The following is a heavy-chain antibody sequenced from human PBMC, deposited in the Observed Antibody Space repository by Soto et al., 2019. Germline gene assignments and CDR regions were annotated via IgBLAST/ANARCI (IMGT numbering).Heavy chain of an antibody. V-gene: IGHV1-69*02. CDR3: ARSLRTNKRFLEWPDAFDI. D-gene: IGHD3-3*01. CDR1: GGTFSSYT. J-gene: IGHJ3*02. Sequence: GASVKVSCKATGGTFSSYTISWVRQAPGQGLEWMGRIIPILGIANYAQKFQGRVTITADKSTSTAYMELSSLRSEDTAVYYCARSLRTNKRFLEWPDAFDIWGQGTMVTVSS. CDR2: IIPILGIA.